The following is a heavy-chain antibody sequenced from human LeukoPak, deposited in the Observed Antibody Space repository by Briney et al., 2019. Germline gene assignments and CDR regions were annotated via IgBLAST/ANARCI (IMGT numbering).Heavy chain of an antibody. J-gene: IGHJ4*02. V-gene: IGHV3-53*01. CDR2: IYSDNT. CDR1: GFTVSSNS. D-gene: IGHD4/OR15-4a*01. CDR3: ARRAGAYSHPYDY. Sequence: GGSLRLSCTVSGFTVSSNSMSWVRQAPGKGLEWVSFIYSDNTRYSDSVKGRFTISRDNSKNTLYLQMNSLRTEDTAVYYCARRAGAYSHPYDYWGQGTLVTVSS.